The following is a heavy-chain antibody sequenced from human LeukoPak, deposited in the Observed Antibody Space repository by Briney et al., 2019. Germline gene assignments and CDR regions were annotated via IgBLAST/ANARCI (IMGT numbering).Heavy chain of an antibody. V-gene: IGHV3-74*01. D-gene: IGHD3-22*01. CDR1: GFTFSSYW. J-gene: IGHJ1*01. CDR2: IKSDGST. CDR3: ARAPSEIGGYYPEYFRH. Sequence: GGSLSLSCAASGFTFSSYWMHWVRQAPGKGLVWVSRIKSDGSTNYADSVKGRFTISRDNAKNTLSLQMNSLRAEDTAVYYCARAPSEIGGYYPEYFRHWGQGTLVTVSS.